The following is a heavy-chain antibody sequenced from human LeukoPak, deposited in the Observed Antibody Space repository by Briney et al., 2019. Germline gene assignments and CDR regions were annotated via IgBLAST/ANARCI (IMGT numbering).Heavy chain of an antibody. V-gene: IGHV1-8*01. CDR3: ARAASRRRHYFYYHMDV. CDR2: MNPNSGNT. Sequence: GASVTVSCKASGYTFTSYDINWVRQAPGQGREWMGWMNPNSGNTGCAQKFQGRVTMTRNTSISTTYMELSSLRSEDTAVYFCARAASRRRHYFYYHMDVWGKGTTVTVSS. CDR1: GYTFTSYD. J-gene: IGHJ6*03. D-gene: IGHD2-2*01.